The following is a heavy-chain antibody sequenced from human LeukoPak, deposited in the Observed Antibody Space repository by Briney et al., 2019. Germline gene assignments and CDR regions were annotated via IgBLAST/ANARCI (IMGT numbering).Heavy chain of an antibody. V-gene: IGHV4-39*07. CDR1: GASISSSTYY. J-gene: IGHJ4*02. CDR2: ASYSGNT. CDR3: ARDQYYDVSTYYEIDY. Sequence: SETLSLTCTVSGASISSSTYYWGWIRQPPGKGLEWIGSASYSGNTYYNPSLKSRVTILVDTSKNQLSLKMTSVTAADTAVYYCARDQYYDVSTYYEIDYWGQGTLVTVSS. D-gene: IGHD3-22*01.